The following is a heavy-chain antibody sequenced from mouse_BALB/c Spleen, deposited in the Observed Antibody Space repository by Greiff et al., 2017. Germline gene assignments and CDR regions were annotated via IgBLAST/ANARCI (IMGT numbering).Heavy chain of an antibody. J-gene: IGHJ4*01. CDR3: AKHIPYGNYAMDY. CDR1: GFSLTDYG. V-gene: IGHV2-6-5*01. D-gene: IGHD2-1*01. Sequence: QVMLVESGPGLVAPSQSLSITCTVSGFSLTDYGVSWIRQPPGKGLEWLGVIWGGGSTYYNSALKSRLSISKDNSKSQVFLKMNSLQTDDTAMYYCAKHIPYGNYAMDYWGQGTSVTVSS. CDR2: IWGGGST.